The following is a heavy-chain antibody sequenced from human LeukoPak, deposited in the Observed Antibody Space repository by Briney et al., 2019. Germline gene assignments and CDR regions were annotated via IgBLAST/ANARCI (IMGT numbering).Heavy chain of an antibody. J-gene: IGHJ3*02. D-gene: IGHD3-9*01. V-gene: IGHV3-66*01. Sequence: PGGSLRLSCAASGFIFSRYVMSWVRQAPGKGLEWVSVLYSGGGAYYADSVKDRFTISRDYSQNTLLLQMNSLRAEDTALYYCARGKTSDDIIEDAFDIWGQGTMVAVSS. CDR3: ARGKTSDDIIEDAFDI. CDR2: LYSGGGA. CDR1: GFIFSRYV.